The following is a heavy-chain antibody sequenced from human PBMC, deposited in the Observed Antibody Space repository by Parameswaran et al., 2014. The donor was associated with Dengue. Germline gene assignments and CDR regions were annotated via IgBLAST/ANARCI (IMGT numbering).Heavy chain of an antibody. CDR3: AKVRYSSSWYYFDY. J-gene: IGHJ4*02. Sequence: VRQAPGKGLEWVAVISYDGSNKYYADSVKGRFTISRDNSKNTLYLQMNSLRAEDTAVYYCAKVRYSSSWYYFDYWGQGTLVTVSS. D-gene: IGHD6-13*01. V-gene: IGHV3-30*18. CDR2: ISYDGSNK.